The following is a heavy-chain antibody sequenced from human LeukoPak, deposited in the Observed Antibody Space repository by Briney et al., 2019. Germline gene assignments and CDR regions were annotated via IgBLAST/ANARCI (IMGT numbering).Heavy chain of an antibody. V-gene: IGHV3-23*01. D-gene: IGHD6-19*01. Sequence: GGSLRLSCAASGFTFSSYAMSWVRQAPGKGLEWVSAISGSGGSTYYADSVKGRFTISRDNSKNTLYLQMNSLRGENTAVYYCAKFYSSGWYYFDYGGQGTLVTVS. CDR2: ISGSGGST. J-gene: IGHJ4*02. CDR3: AKFYSSGWYYFDY. CDR1: GFTFSSYA.